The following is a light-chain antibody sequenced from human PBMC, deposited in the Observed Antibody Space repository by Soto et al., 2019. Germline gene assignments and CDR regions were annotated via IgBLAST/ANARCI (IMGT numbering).Light chain of an antibody. CDR2: RVS. V-gene: IGKV2-24*01. CDR1: QSLVHSDGNTY. Sequence: DIVLTQTPLSSPVTLGQPASISCRSSQSLVHSDGNTYLSWLQQRPGQPPRLLIYRVSNRFSGVPDTISSSGGRKNFTTKNSRVETEDVRVYYCTQETQVPRTFGQGTRVEIK. J-gene: IGKJ1*01. CDR3: TQETQVPRT.